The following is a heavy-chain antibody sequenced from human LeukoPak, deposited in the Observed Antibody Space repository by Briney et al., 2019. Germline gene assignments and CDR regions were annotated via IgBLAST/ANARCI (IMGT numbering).Heavy chain of an antibody. Sequence: ASVKVSCKASGYTFTAYFIHWVRQAPGQGLEWMGRINPNNGGTDYGQKFQGRVTVTRDTSISTAYMELNRLRSDDTAVYYCARAEVGTNWGQGTLVTVSS. J-gene: IGHJ4*02. CDR2: INPNNGGT. CDR3: ARAEVGTN. CDR1: GYTFTAYF. D-gene: IGHD1-14*01. V-gene: IGHV1-2*06.